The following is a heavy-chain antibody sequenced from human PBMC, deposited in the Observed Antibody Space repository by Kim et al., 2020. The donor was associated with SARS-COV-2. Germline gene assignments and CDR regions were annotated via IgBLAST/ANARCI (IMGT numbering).Heavy chain of an antibody. CDR3: ARGGNWNYVDY. CDR2: T. D-gene: IGHD1-1*01. Sequence: TKKAQKRQGRVTMTTETSTSTAYMELRSLRSDDTAVYYCARGGNWNYVDYWGQGTLVTVSS. J-gene: IGHJ4*02. V-gene: IGHV1-18*01.